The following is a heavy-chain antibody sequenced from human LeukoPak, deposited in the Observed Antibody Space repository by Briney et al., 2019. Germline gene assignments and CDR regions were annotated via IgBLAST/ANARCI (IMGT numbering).Heavy chain of an antibody. V-gene: IGHV4-4*07. CDR1: GGSISSYY. CDR3: ARETIFGVLIAGFRWFDP. CDR2: IYTSGST. D-gene: IGHD3-3*01. Sequence: SETLSLTCTVSGGSISSYYWSWIRQPAGKGLEWIGHIYTSGSTNYNPSLKSRVTISLDASQNQFSLNLTSVTAADTAVYYCARETIFGVLIAGFRWFDPWGQGTLVTV. J-gene: IGHJ5*02.